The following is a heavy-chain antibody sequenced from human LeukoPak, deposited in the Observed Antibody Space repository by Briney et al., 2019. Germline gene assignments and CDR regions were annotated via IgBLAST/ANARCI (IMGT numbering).Heavy chain of an antibody. Sequence: PGGSLRLSCAASGFTFSSYAMSWVRQAPGKGLEWVSAISGSGGSTYYADSVKGRFTISRDNSKNTLYLQMNSLRAEDTTVYYCAKCFHPLYYYMDVWGKGTTVTVSS. V-gene: IGHV3-23*01. CDR2: ISGSGGST. J-gene: IGHJ6*03. CDR1: GFTFSSYA. CDR3: AKCFHPLYYYMDV.